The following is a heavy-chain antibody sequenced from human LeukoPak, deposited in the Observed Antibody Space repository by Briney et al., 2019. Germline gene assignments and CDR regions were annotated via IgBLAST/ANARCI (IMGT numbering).Heavy chain of an antibody. CDR1: GGSFSGYY. V-gene: IGHV4-34*01. CDR2: INHSGST. CDR3: ARVVVGAKNFYYYYMDV. D-gene: IGHD1-26*01. Sequence: SETLSLTCAVYGGSFSGYYWSWIRQPPGKGLEWIGVINHSGSTNYNPSLKSRVTISVDTSKNQFSLKLSSVTAADTAVYYCARVVVGAKNFYYYYMDVWGKGTTVTVSS. J-gene: IGHJ6*03.